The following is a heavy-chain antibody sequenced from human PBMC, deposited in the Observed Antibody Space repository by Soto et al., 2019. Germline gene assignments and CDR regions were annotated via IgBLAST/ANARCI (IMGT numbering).Heavy chain of an antibody. Sequence: QVQLQESGPGLVRPAETLSLTCTVSGGSVSSGSYYWTWIRQSPGKGLEWIGSMSHGGTTIYNPSLTSRVTISGDTCKNQFSLTLGSVTAADTAVDYCARGRGLELRGAYDIWGQGTMVTVSP. J-gene: IGHJ3*02. D-gene: IGHD1-1*01. CDR2: MSHGGTT. CDR1: GGSVSSGSYY. V-gene: IGHV4-61*01. CDR3: ARGRGLELRGAYDI.